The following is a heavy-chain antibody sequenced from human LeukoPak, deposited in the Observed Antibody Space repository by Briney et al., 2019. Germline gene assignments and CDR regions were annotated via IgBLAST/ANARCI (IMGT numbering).Heavy chain of an antibody. Sequence: GGSLRLSCAASGFTFSSYSMKWVRQAPGKGLEWVSSISSSSSYIYYADSVKGRFTISRDNAKNSLYLQMNSLRAEDTAVYYCASLELLWFGELSSDYWGQGTLVTVSS. CDR1: GFTFSSYS. CDR2: ISSSSSYI. J-gene: IGHJ4*02. D-gene: IGHD3-10*01. V-gene: IGHV3-21*01. CDR3: ASLELLWFGELSSDY.